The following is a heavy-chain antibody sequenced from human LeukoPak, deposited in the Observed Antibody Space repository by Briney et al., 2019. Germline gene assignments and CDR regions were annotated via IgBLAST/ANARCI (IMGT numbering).Heavy chain of an antibody. Sequence: GGSLRLSCAVSGFTFSGYVMSWVRQAPGKGLEWVSAISGSAGSTYYADSVKGRFTISRDNSKNTLYLQMNSLRAEDTAVYYCAKESAGNSSGWYYFDSWGQETLVTVSS. CDR1: GFTFSGYV. V-gene: IGHV3-23*01. J-gene: IGHJ4*02. CDR3: AKESAGNSSGWYYFDS. CDR2: ISGSAGST. D-gene: IGHD6-19*01.